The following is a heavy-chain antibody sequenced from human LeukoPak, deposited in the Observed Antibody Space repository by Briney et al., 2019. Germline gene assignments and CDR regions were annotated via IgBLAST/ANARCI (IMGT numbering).Heavy chain of an antibody. J-gene: IGHJ4*02. CDR2: IYYSGST. Sequence: SETLSLTCTVSVGSNSTYYWNWIRQPPGKGLEWIGYIYYSGSTKYNPSLTSRVSVSIDTSKNQFSLKLTSVTAADTAVYYCARRAGTTFDYWGQGILVSVSS. D-gene: IGHD3-10*01. V-gene: IGHV4-59*08. CDR3: ARRAGTTFDY. CDR1: VGSNSTYY.